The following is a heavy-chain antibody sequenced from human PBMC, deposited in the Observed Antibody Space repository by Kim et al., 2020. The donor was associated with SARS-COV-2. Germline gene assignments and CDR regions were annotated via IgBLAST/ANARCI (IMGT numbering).Heavy chain of an antibody. Sequence: SETLSLTCTVSGGSISSYYWSWIRQPAGKGLEWIGRIYTSGSTNYNPSLKSRVTMSVDTSKNQFSLKLGSVTAADTAVYYCARVIEQQLVVSWFDPWGQGTLVTVSS. CDR3: ARVIEQQLVVSWFDP. CDR2: IYTSGST. CDR1: GGSISSYY. V-gene: IGHV4-4*07. D-gene: IGHD6-13*01. J-gene: IGHJ5*02.